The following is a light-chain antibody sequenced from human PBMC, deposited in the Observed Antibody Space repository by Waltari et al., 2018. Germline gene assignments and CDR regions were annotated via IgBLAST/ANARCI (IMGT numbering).Light chain of an antibody. CDR3: SSYKGSSTLYV. CDR1: RSDLGGYSS. V-gene: IGLV2-14*01. J-gene: IGLJ1*01. Sequence: QSALTQPASVSGSPGQSIPISCTGTRSDLGGYSSVPLYQQHQGKAPKLMIYDVTKRPSGVSNRFSGSNSGSTASLTISGLQAEDEADYYCSSYKGSSTLYVFGTGTKVTVL. CDR2: DVT.